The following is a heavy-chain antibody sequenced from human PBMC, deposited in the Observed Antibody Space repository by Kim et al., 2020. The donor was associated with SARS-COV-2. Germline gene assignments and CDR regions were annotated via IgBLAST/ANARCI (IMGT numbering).Heavy chain of an antibody. J-gene: IGHJ4*02. Sequence: ASVKVSCKASGYTFNTYGISWVRQAPGQGLEWMGWISPKNGKTNYAQNFRDRISMTTDISTSTAHIELRSLRSDDTAMYYCARDQVFSVEYWGQGTLVTV. CDR3: ARDQVFSVEY. CDR2: ISPKNGKT. V-gene: IGHV1-18*04. CDR1: GYTFNTYG.